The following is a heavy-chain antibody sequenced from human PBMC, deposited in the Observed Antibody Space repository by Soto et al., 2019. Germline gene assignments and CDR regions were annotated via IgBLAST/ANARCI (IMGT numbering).Heavy chain of an antibody. J-gene: IGHJ5*02. D-gene: IGHD4-17*01. Sequence: PGESLKISCKGSGYSFTSYWIGWVRQIPGKGLEWMGIIYPGDSDTRYSPSFQGQVTISADKSISTAYLQWSSLKASDTAMYYCARRTVPFRNWFDPWGQGALVTVSS. V-gene: IGHV5-51*03. CDR2: IYPGDSDT. CDR1: GYSFTSYW. CDR3: ARRTVPFRNWFDP.